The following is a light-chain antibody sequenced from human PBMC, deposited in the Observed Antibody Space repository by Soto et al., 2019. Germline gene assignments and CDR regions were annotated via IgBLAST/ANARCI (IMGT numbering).Light chain of an antibody. CDR3: QQANSFPPT. V-gene: IGKV1-12*01. J-gene: IGKJ3*01. Sequence: DIQMTQSPSSVSASVGDRVTITCRASQGINKWLAWYQQKPGKAPKLLIYSATNLHSGVPSGFSGSGSGTDFTLTISSLQPEDFATYYCQQANSFPPTFGPGTKVDIK. CDR2: SAT. CDR1: QGINKW.